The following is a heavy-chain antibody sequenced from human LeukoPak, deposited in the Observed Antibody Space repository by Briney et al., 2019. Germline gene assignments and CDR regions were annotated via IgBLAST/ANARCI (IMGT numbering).Heavy chain of an antibody. CDR1: GGSISSYY. Sequence: SETLSLTCTVSGGSISSYYWSWIRQPAGKGLEWIGRVYTSGSTDYNPSLKSRVTMSVDTSKNQFSLKLSSVTAADTAVYYCAKAPVTTCSGAYCYPFDYWGQGTLVTVSS. CDR3: AKAPVTTCSGAYCYPFDY. J-gene: IGHJ4*02. V-gene: IGHV4-4*07. CDR2: VYTSGST. D-gene: IGHD2-15*01.